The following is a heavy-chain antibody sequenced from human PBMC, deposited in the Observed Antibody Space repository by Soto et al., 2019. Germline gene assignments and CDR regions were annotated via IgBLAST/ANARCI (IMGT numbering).Heavy chain of an antibody. J-gene: IGHJ6*02. D-gene: IGHD3-9*01. CDR3: ARCNYDILTGYYTHYYYYGMDV. Sequence: PVKVSCKASGGTFSSYAISWVRQAPGQGLEWMGGIIPIFGTANYAQKFQGRVTITADESTSTAYMELSSLRSEDTAVYYCARCNYDILTGYYTHYYYYGMDVWGQGTTVTVSS. CDR2: IIPIFGTA. V-gene: IGHV1-69*13. CDR1: GGTFSSYA.